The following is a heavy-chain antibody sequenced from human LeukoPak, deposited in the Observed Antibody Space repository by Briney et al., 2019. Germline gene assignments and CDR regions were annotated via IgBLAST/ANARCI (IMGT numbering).Heavy chain of an antibody. Sequence: SSETLSLTCTVSGGSISSYYWSWIRQPAGKGLEWIGRIYTSGSTNYNPSLKSRVTMSVDTSKNQFSLKLSSVTAADTAVYYCAREIGDSSSWYPYYYMDVWGKGTTVTISS. CDR2: IYTSGST. V-gene: IGHV4-4*07. D-gene: IGHD6-13*01. CDR1: GGSISSYY. CDR3: AREIGDSSSWYPYYYMDV. J-gene: IGHJ6*03.